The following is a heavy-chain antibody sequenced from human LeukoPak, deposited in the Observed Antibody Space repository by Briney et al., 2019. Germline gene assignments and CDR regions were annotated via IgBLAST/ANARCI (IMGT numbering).Heavy chain of an antibody. Sequence: GASVKVSCKASGYTFTGYYMHWVRQAPGQELEWMGWINPNSGGTNYAQKFQGRVTMTRDTSISTAYIELRRLRSDDTAIYYCARAVAGYGKNDYWGQGTLVTVSS. D-gene: IGHD6-19*01. V-gene: IGHV1-2*02. CDR3: ARAVAGYGKNDY. CDR1: GYTFTGYY. CDR2: INPNSGGT. J-gene: IGHJ4*02.